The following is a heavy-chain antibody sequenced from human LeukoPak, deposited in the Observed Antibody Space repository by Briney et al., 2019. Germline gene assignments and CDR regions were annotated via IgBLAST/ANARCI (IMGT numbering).Heavy chain of an antibody. CDR1: GFTFSSHA. D-gene: IGHD3-3*02. J-gene: IGHJ4*02. V-gene: IGHV3-23*01. CDR2: ISGSAAVS. CDR3: ARDIYGHY. Sequence: GGSLRLSCVASGFTFSSHAMTWVRQVPGKGLEWVSSISGSAAVSYYADSVKGRFTISRDSSKSTVFLQMNTLRAGDTAIYYCARDIYGHYWGQGTLVTVSS.